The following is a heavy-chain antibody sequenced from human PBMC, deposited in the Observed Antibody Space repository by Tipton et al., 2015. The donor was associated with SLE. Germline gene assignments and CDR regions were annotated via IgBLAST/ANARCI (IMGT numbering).Heavy chain of an antibody. V-gene: IGHV4-39*01. D-gene: IGHD3-10*01. CDR3: ARQGRNYASGSSF. CDR2: IFYSGSA. J-gene: IGHJ3*01. Sequence: LRLSCTVSGGSISRSTYYWGWVRQPPGKGLEWIGNIFYSGSAYYNPSLKSRVTIYVDTSKNQFSLKLNSVTAADTAVYYCARQGRNYASGSSFWGQGTMVTVSS. CDR1: GGSISRSTYY.